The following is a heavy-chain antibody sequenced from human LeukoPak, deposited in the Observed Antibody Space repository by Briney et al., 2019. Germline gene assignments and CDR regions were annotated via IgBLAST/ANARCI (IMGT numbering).Heavy chain of an antibody. J-gene: IGHJ4*02. CDR1: GGSFSVYY. Sequence: SETLSFTGADNGGSFSVYYCSLICQPPCKALYLIGEINHSGSTNYNPSLKSRVTISVDTSKNQFSLKLSSVTAADTAVYYCAGSGYSGYDLNYWGQGTLVTVSS. CDR2: INHSGST. V-gene: IGHV4-34*01. CDR3: AGSGYSGYDLNY. D-gene: IGHD5-12*01.